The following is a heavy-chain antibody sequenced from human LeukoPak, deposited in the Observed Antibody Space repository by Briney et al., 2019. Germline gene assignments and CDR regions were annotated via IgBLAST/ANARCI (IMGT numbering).Heavy chain of an antibody. V-gene: IGHV3-23*01. D-gene: IGHD6-13*01. CDR1: GFTFSSYA. Sequence: GGSLRLSRAASGFTFSSYAMNWVRQAPGKGLEWVSTISGSGGSTYYADSVKGRFTISRDNAKNSLYLQMNSLRAEDTAVYYRARDIENAAAGLFDYWGQGTLVTVSS. CDR3: ARDIENAAAGLFDY. J-gene: IGHJ4*02. CDR2: ISGSGGST.